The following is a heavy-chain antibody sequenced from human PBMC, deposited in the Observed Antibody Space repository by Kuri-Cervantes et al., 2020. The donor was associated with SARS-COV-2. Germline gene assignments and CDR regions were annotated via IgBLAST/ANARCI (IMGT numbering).Heavy chain of an antibody. V-gene: IGHV3-30*02. Sequence: GGSLRLSCAASGFTFSSYGMHWVRQAPGKGLEWVAFIRYDGSNKYYADPVKGRFTISRDNSKNTLYLQMNSLRAEDTAVYYCAKFSGPMVRGVTFLGQFYYYYMDVWGKGTTVTVSS. CDR3: AKFSGPMVRGVTFLGQFYYYYMDV. J-gene: IGHJ6*03. D-gene: IGHD3-10*01. CDR1: GFTFSSYG. CDR2: IRYDGSNK.